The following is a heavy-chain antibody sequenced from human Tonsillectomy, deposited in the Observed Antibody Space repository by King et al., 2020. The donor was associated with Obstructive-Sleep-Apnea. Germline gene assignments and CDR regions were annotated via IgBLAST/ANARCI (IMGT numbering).Heavy chain of an antibody. Sequence: QLQESGPGLVKPSETLSLTCTVSGGSISSYYWSWIRQPPGKGLEWIGYIYYSGSTNYNPSLKSRVTISIDTSKNQFSLKLSSVTAADTAVYYCARDGGDYYDNSGYSYPSFDYWGQGTLVTVSS. CDR2: IYYSGST. CDR3: ARDGGDYYDNSGYSYPSFDY. J-gene: IGHJ4*02. V-gene: IGHV4-59*01. D-gene: IGHD3-22*01. CDR1: GGSISSYY.